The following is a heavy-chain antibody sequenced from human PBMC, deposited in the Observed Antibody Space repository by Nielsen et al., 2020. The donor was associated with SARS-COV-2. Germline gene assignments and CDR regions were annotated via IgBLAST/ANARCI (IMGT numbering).Heavy chain of an antibody. Sequence: SDTLSLTFSFYGWSFIGYYWSWIRQPPGKGLEWIGEIYHSVSTNYNPSLKSRVTISVDKSKNQFSLKLSSVTAADTAVYYCARGYYDSSGIDYWGQGTLVTVSS. V-gene: IGHV4-34*01. CDR2: IYHSVST. J-gene: IGHJ4*02. CDR1: GWSFIGYY. D-gene: IGHD3-22*01. CDR3: ARGYYDSSGIDY.